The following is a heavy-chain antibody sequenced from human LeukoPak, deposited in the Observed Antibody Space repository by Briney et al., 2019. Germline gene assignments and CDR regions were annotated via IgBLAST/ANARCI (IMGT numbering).Heavy chain of an antibody. V-gene: IGHV3-9*01. J-gene: IGHJ6*03. CDR1: GFTFDDYA. D-gene: IGHD2-2*01. CDR3: AKDEVVPGYYYTDV. CDR2: ISWNSGSI. Sequence: PGGSLRLSCAASGFTFDDYAMHWVRQAPGKGLEWVSGISWNSGSIGYADSVKGRFTISRDNSKNTLYLQMNSLSAEDTAVYYCAKDEVVPGYYYTDVWGRGTTVTISS.